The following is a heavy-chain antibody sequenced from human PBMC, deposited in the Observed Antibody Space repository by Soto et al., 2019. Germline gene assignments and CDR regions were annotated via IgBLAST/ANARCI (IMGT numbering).Heavy chain of an antibody. J-gene: IGHJ6*03. CDR3: ARDAVALTMVRGYYYYTDV. V-gene: IGHV4-39*02. Sequence: PSETLSLTCTVSGGSISSSPYYWGWIRQPPGKGLEWIGSMYFSGNTYYNPSLKSRVTISVDTSKNQFSLKLSSVTAADTAVYYCARDAVALTMVRGYYYYTDVWGKGTTVTVSS. CDR2: MYFSGNT. D-gene: IGHD3-10*01. CDR1: GGSISSSPYY.